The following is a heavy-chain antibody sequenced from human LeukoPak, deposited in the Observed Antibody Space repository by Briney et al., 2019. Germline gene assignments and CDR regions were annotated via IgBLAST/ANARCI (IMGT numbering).Heavy chain of an antibody. J-gene: IGHJ4*02. D-gene: IGHD5-24*01. CDR1: GFTLSSYE. CDR2: ISRSGSTI. CDR3: ARGGYNFFH. Sequence: PGGSLRLSCAASGFTLSSYEMKGVRQARGKGVEGVAYISRSGSTIYYPDSVKGRFTISRDNAKNSLYLQMNSLRAEDTAVYYCARGGYNFFHWGQGTLVTVSS. V-gene: IGHV3-48*03.